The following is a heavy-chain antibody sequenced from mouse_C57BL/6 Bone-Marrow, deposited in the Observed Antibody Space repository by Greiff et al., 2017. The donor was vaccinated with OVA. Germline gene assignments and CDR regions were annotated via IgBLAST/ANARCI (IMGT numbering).Heavy chain of an antibody. V-gene: IGHV1-50*01. CDR2: IDPSDSYT. CDR1: GYTFTSYW. J-gene: IGHJ4*01. Sequence: QVHVKQPGAELVKPGASVKLSCKASGYTFTSYWMQWVKQRPGQGLEWIGEIDPSDSYTNYNQKFKGKATLTVDTSSSTAYMQLSSLTSEDSAVYYCARLLDYWGQGTSVTVSS. CDR3: ARLLDY.